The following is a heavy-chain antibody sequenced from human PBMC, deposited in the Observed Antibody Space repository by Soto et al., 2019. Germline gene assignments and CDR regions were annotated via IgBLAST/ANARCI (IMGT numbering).Heavy chain of an antibody. J-gene: IGHJ4*02. V-gene: IGHV4-39*01. CDR3: ARRTDYPFDY. CDR1: GGSISSSSYY. Sequence: QLQLQESGPGLVKPSETLSLTCTVSGGSISSSSYYWGWIRQPPGKGLEWIGSIYYSGSTYYNPSLKSRVTISVETSNNQFSLKLSSVTAADTAVYYCARRTDYPFDYWGQGTLVTVSS. CDR2: IYYSGST. D-gene: IGHD4-17*01.